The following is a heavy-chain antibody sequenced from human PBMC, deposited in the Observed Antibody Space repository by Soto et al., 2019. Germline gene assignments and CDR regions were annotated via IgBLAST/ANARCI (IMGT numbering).Heavy chain of an antibody. Sequence: AETLSLTCTVSGVSLSSYFWSWIRQSPGKGLEWIGEINDSASTNYNPSFKSRVTIAVHTSKNQLYLMLSSVTAAVTAVHYWGRIVARLGYYYYGLDLWGQGTMVTVSS. J-gene: IGHJ6*02. CDR3: GRIVARLGYYYYGLDL. CDR1: GVSLSSYF. V-gene: IGHV4-34*01. D-gene: IGHD2-15*01. CDR2: INDSAST.